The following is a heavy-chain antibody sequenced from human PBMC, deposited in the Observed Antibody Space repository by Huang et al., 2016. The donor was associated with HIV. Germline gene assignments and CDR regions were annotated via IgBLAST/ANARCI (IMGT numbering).Heavy chain of an antibody. CDR2: IKKDGSEK. Sequence: EVHLVESGGDLVQPGGSLRLSCVASGFNFSAYWMSWVRQAPGKGLEWVANIKKDGSEKNYVDSVKGRFTISRDNAKNSVYLQLTSLRAEDTAVYYCARGGIYYDVLTGRHYYYNGLDVWGQGTTVTVSS. CDR3: ARGGIYYDVLTGRHYYYNGLDV. D-gene: IGHD3-9*01. CDR1: GFNFSAYW. J-gene: IGHJ6*02. V-gene: IGHV3-7*01.